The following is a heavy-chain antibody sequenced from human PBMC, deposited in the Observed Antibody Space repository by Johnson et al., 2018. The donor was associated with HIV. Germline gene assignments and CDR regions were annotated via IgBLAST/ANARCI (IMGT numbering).Heavy chain of an antibody. D-gene: IGHD3-22*01. CDR2: ISWHSGSI. J-gene: IGHJ3*02. Sequence: QVQLVESGGGVVQPGRSLRLSCAASGFTFSSYGMHWVRQAPGKGLEWVSGISWHSGSIGYADSVKGRFTISRDNAKNALYLQMNSLRAEDTAVYYCASPGVVVVITRLGHDAFDIWGQGTMVTVSS. CDR3: ASPGVVVVITRLGHDAFDI. CDR1: GFTFSSYG. V-gene: IGHV3-NL1*01.